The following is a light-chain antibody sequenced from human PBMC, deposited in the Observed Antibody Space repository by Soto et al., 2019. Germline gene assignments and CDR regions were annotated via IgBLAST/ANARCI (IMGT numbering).Light chain of an antibody. CDR2: WAS. CDR3: QQYNQWPIT. V-gene: IGKV4-1*01. CDR1: QQFTSYVN. Sequence: DIQMTQSPPSLSASVGDRITINCRASQQFTSYVNWYQQKPGQPPKLLIYWASTRESGVPDRFSGSGSGTDFTLTISSLQSEDFAVFYCQQYNQWPITFGQGTRLEIK. J-gene: IGKJ5*01.